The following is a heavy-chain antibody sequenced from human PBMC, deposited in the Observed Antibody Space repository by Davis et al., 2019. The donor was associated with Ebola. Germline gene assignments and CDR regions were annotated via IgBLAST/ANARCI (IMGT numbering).Heavy chain of an antibody. CDR2: INHSGST. Sequence: MPSETLSLTCAVYGGSFSGYYWSWIRQPPGKGLEWIGEINHSGSTNYNPSLKSRVTISVDTSKNQFSLKLSSVTAADTAVYYCARGHVEQLVRGWFDPWGQGTLVTVSS. J-gene: IGHJ5*02. D-gene: IGHD6-6*01. V-gene: IGHV4-34*01. CDR1: GGSFSGYY. CDR3: ARGHVEQLVRGWFDP.